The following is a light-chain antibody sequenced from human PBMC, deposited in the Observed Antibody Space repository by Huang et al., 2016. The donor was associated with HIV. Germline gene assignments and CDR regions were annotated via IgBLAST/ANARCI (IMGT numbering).Light chain of an antibody. CDR3: QQSHSIPHT. J-gene: IGKJ2*01. Sequence: DIQMTQSPSSLSASVGDRVTITCRTSDNLANSLNWYQQKSGAAPGLLIYGASNLQTGVSSRFSGGGSGTDFTLTITNLRPEDFATYYCQQSHSIPHTFGQGTRLE. V-gene: IGKV1-39*01. CDR1: DNLANS. CDR2: GAS.